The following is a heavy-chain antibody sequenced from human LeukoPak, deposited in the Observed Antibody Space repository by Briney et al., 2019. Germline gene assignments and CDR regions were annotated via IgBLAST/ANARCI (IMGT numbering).Heavy chain of an antibody. D-gene: IGHD1/OR15-1a*01. Sequence: ASVKVSCKASGYTFTGYYMQWVRQAPGQGLEWMGRINPNSGGTDYAQKFQGRVTITRATSISPAYLGLSKLKSDDPTVCYCVIGGHLGITTTRYWGQGTLVTVSS. J-gene: IGHJ4*02. CDR3: VIGGHLGITTTRY. V-gene: IGHV1-2*06. CDR2: INPNSGGT. CDR1: GYTFTGYY.